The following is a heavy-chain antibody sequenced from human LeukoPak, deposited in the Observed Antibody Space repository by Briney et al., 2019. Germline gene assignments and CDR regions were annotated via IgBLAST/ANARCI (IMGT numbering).Heavy chain of an antibody. CDR1: GFTFSSYG. CDR3: ARGVVPRSYYYYGMDV. CDR2: ISYDGSNK. Sequence: VGSLRLSCAASGFTFSSYGMHWVRQAPGKGLEWVAVISYDGSNKYYADSVKGRFTISRDNSKNTLYLQMNSLRGEDTAVYYCARGVVPRSYYYYGMDVWGQGTTVTVSS. J-gene: IGHJ6*02. D-gene: IGHD2-8*01. V-gene: IGHV3-30*03.